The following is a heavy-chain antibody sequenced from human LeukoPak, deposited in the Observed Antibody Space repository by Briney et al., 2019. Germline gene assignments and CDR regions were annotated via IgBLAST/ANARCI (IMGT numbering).Heavy chain of an antibody. D-gene: IGHD3-9*01. CDR1: GGTFSSYA. CDR3: ARYDILTGYAPFDY. V-gene: IGHV1-69*06. CDR2: IIPIFGTA. Sequence: SVKVPCKASGGTFSSYAISWVRQAPGQGLEWMGGIIPIFGTANYAQKFQGRVTITADKSTSTAYMELSSLRSEDTAVYYCARYDILTGYAPFDYWGQGTLVTVSS. J-gene: IGHJ4*02.